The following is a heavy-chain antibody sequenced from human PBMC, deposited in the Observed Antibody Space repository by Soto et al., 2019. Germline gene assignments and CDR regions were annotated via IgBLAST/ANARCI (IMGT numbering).Heavy chain of an antibody. CDR2: ISSSSSYI. V-gene: IGHV3-21*01. CDR1: GFTFSSYS. D-gene: IGHD6-6*01. J-gene: IGHJ6*03. CDR3: ARDFGGSSQRGYYYYYMDV. Sequence: EVQLVESGGGLVKPGGSLRLSCAASGFTFSSYSMNWVSQAPGKGLEWVSSISSSSSYIYYADSVKGRFTISRDNAKNSLYLQMNSLRAEDTAVYYCARDFGGSSQRGYYYYYMDVWGKGTTVTVSS.